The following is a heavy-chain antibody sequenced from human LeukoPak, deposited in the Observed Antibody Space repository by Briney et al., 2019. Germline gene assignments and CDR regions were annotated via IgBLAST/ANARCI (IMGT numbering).Heavy chain of an antibody. D-gene: IGHD6-13*01. CDR2: ISWDGGST. CDR1: GFTFDDYA. J-gene: IGHJ6*04. Sequence: GGSLRLSWAASGFTFDDYAIHWVRQAAGGGLEWVSLISWDGGSTYYADSVKGRFTISRDNSKNSLYLQMNSLRADDTALYYCAKDLYSSRYYYYYGMEVWGKGTTVTASS. V-gene: IGHV3-43D*04. CDR3: AKDLYSSRYYYYYGMEV.